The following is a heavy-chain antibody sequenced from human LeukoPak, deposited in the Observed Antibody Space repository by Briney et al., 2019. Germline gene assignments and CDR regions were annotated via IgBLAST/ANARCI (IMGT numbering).Heavy chain of an antibody. CDR3: AKDAARIAAAGAFDY. D-gene: IGHD6-13*01. CDR1: GFTFNTYS. CDR2: TAPGSATT. V-gene: IGHV3-48*04. J-gene: IGHJ4*02. Sequence: PGGSLRLSCIASGFTFNTYSMVWVRQAPGKGLEWVSHTAPGSATTSYADSVKGRFVISRDNAKDSLFLQMNSLRAEDTAVYYCAKDAARIAAAGAFDYWGQGTLVTVSS.